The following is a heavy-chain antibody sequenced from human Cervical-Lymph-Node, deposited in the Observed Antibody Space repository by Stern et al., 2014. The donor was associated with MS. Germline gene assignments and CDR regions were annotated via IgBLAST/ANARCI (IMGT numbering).Heavy chain of an antibody. J-gene: IGHJ4*02. CDR1: GFSLSTSGLG. CDR2: IYWDDQK. CDR3: AHRTAGPFDY. Sequence: ITLKDSGPALVKPTQTLTLTCTFSGFSLSTSGLGVGWIRQPPGEALEWLAYIYWDDQKRYSPSLKSRLTITKDTSKNQVVLTLTNVDPVDTATYYCAHRTAGPFDYWGQGTLVTVSS. V-gene: IGHV2-5*02.